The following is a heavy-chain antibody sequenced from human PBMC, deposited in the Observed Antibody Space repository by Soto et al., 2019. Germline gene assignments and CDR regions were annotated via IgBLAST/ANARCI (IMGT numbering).Heavy chain of an antibody. Sequence: GESLKISCKGSGYSFTSYWIGWVRQMPGKGLEWMGIIYPGDSDTRYSPSFQGQVTISADKSISTAYLQWSSLKASDTAMYCCATYRTLTTYPDAFDIWGQGTMVTVSS. CDR1: GYSFTSYW. CDR3: ATYRTLTTYPDAFDI. D-gene: IGHD4-17*01. J-gene: IGHJ3*02. CDR2: IYPGDSDT. V-gene: IGHV5-51*01.